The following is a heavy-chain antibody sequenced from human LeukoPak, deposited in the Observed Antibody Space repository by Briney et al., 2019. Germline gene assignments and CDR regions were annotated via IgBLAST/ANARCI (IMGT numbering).Heavy chain of an antibody. Sequence: SETLSLTCTVSGSSISSYYWSWIRQPPGKGLEWIGYIYYSGSTNYNPSLKSRVTISVDTSKNQFSLKLSSVAAADTAVYYCAYSSGSTFDYWGQGTLVTVSS. CDR2: IYYSGST. CDR1: GSSISSYY. J-gene: IGHJ4*02. CDR3: AYSSGSTFDY. V-gene: IGHV4-59*01. D-gene: IGHD6-19*01.